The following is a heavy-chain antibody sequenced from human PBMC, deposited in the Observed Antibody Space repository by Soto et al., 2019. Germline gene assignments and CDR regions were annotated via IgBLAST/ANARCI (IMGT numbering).Heavy chain of an antibody. V-gene: IGHV4-4*02. CDR1: RXSVNNNNW. CDR3: TKNSAYALDY. J-gene: IGHJ4*02. CDR2: LHHGGST. Sequence: XTLSLPCDVSRXSVNNNNWWSWVRQPPGGGLEWIGELHHGGSTNYNPYLESRVTFSVDISKNQFFLKLSSVTAADTAVYYFTKNSAYALDYWGQGTLGTVSS. D-gene: IGHD2-21*01.